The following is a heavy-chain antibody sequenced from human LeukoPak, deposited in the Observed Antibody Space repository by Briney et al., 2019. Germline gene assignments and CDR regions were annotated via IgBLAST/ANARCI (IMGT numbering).Heavy chain of an antibody. J-gene: IGHJ5*01. V-gene: IGHV4-59*01. CDR2: IYYSGST. Sequence: PSETLSLTCTVSGGSTSSYYWSWIRQPPGKGLEWIGYIYYSGSTNYNPSLKSRVTISVDTSKNQFSLKLSSVTAADTAVYYCSRGGDPYSNFLTWGQGTLVTGSS. CDR3: SRGGDPYSNFLT. CDR1: GGSTSSYY. D-gene: IGHD4-11*01.